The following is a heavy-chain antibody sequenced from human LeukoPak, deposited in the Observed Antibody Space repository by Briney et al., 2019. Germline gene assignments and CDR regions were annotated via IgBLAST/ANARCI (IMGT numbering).Heavy chain of an antibody. CDR3: ARDRRYDFWSGYYNYKYYYYGMDV. CDR1: GYTFTSYG. J-gene: IGHJ6*02. CDR2: ISTYNGNT. V-gene: IGHV1-18*01. Sequence: GASVKVSCKASGYTFTSYGIGWVRQAPGQGLEWMGWISTYNGNTNYAHKFQGRVTLTTDTSTSTASMELRSLRSDDTAVYYCARDRRYDFWSGYYNYKYYYYGMDVWGQGATVTVSS. D-gene: IGHD3-3*01.